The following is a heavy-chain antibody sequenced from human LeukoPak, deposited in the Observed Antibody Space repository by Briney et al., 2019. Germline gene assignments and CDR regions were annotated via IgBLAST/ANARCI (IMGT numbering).Heavy chain of an antibody. D-gene: IGHD3-3*01. CDR3: ARGHYDFWSGYFRYFDY. V-gene: IGHV4-59*01. CDR1: GGSISSYY. CDR2: IYYSGST. Sequence: TSETLSLTCTVSGGSISSYYWSWIRQPPGKGLEWIGYIYYSGSTNYNPSLKSRVTISVDTSKNQFSLKLSSVTAADTAVYYCARGHYDFWSGYFRYFDYWGQGTLVTVSS. J-gene: IGHJ4*02.